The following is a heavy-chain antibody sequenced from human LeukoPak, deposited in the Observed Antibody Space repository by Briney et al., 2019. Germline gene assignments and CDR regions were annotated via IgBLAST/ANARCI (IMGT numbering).Heavy chain of an antibody. V-gene: IGHV3-21*06. J-gene: IGHJ4*02. D-gene: IGHD6-13*01. CDR2: ISSSSSYI. Sequence: GGSLRLSCAASGFTFSSYSMNWVRQAPGKGLEWVSSISSSSSYIYYADSVKGRFAISRDNAKNSLYLQMNSLRAKDTAVYYCARSGDIAAEPETDFDYWGQGTLVTVSS. CDR1: GFTFSSYS. CDR3: ARSGDIAAEPETDFDY.